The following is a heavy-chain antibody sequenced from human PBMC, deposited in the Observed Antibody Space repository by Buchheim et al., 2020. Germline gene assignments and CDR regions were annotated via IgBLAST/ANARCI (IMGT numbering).Heavy chain of an antibody. Sequence: QVQLQESGPGLVKPSQTLSLTCTVSGGSISSGSYYWNWIRQPAGKGLEWIGRIYTSGSTSYNPSLKSRVSISLDTSKNQFSLILSSVTAADTAVYYCARDDGGEFVWGSHRHFSSWGQGTL. CDR3: ARDDGGEFVWGSHRHFSS. CDR2: IYTSGST. V-gene: IGHV4-61*02. D-gene: IGHD3-16*02. CDR1: GGSISSGSYY. J-gene: IGHJ4*03.